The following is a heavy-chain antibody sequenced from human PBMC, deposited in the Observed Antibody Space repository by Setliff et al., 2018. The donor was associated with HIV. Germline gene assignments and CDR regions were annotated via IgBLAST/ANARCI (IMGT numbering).Heavy chain of an antibody. J-gene: IGHJ6*03. CDR2: ISYDGTNK. V-gene: IGHV3-30*03. D-gene: IGHD3-10*01. Sequence: PGGSLRLSCAASGFTFSNYAMTWVRQAPGKGLEWVTVISYDGTNKYYADSVKGRFTISRDNSKNTLYLQMNSLRAEDTAVYYCARDRVELFWGGELKYMDVWGKGTTVTVSS. CDR1: GFTFSNYA. CDR3: ARDRVELFWGGELKYMDV.